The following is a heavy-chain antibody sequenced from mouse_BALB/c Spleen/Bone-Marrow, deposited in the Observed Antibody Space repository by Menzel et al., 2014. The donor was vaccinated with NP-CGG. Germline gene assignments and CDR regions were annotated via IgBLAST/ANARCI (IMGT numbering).Heavy chain of an antibody. CDR3: AREDGLWYFDV. CDR2: ILPGSGST. Sequence: QVQLQQSGAELMKPGASVKISCKATGYTFXSYWMEWVKQRPGHGLEWIGEILPGSGSTNYNEKFKGKATFTADTSSNTAYMQLSSLTSEDSAVYYCAREDGLWYFDVWGAGTTVTVSS. CDR1: GYTFXSYW. J-gene: IGHJ1*01. D-gene: IGHD1-1*01. V-gene: IGHV1-9*01.